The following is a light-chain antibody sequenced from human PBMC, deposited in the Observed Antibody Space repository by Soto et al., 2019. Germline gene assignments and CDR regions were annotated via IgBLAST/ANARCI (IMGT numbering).Light chain of an antibody. CDR3: SSYTSSSTRV. J-gene: IGLJ1*01. CDR1: SSDVGGYNY. CDR2: DVS. Sequence: QSALTQPASVSGSPGQSITIPCTGTSSDVGGYNYVSWYQQHPGKAPKLVIFDVSDRPSGVSNRFSGSKSGNTASLTISGLQAEDEADYYCSSYTSSSTRVFGTGTKLTVL. V-gene: IGLV2-14*01.